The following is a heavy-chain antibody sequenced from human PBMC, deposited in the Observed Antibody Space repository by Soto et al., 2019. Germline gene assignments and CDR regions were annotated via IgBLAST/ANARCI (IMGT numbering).Heavy chain of an antibody. D-gene: IGHD3-10*01. CDR1: GFTFDDYA. Sequence: EVQLVESGGGLVQPGRSLRLSCAASGFTFDDYAMHWVRHAPGKGLEWVSGISWNSGSIGYADSVKGRFTISRDNAKNSLYLQMNSLRAEVTALYYCAKTMVRGALYFDYWGQGTLVTVSS. CDR2: ISWNSGSI. J-gene: IGHJ4*02. CDR3: AKTMVRGALYFDY. V-gene: IGHV3-9*01.